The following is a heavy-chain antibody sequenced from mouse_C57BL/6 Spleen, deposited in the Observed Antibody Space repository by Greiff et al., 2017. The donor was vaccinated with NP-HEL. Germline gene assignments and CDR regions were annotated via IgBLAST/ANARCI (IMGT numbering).Heavy chain of an antibody. Sequence: QVQLQQSGAELVKPGASVKISCKASGYAFSSYWMNWVKQRPGKGLAWIGQIYPGDGDTNYNGKFKGKATLTADKSSSTAYMQLSSLTSEDSAVYFCAREGDSSPYYAMDYWGQGTSVTVSS. V-gene: IGHV1-80*01. CDR1: GYAFSSYW. CDR3: AREGDSSPYYAMDY. D-gene: IGHD1-3*01. J-gene: IGHJ4*01. CDR2: IYPGDGDT.